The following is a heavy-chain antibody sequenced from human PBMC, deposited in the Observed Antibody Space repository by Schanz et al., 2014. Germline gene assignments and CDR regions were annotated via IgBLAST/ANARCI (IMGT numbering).Heavy chain of an antibody. CDR2: LYINAGST. CDR3: AKDHFGHYDSSGCSDCYYYGMDV. J-gene: IGHJ6*02. Sequence: EVQLVESGGGLIQPGGSLRLSCAVSGFSVSTNYMSWARQAPGKGLEWISSLYINAGSTRYADSVKGRFFISRDSSKNTLFLQVNSLRAEDTAVYYCAKDHFGHYDSSGCSDCYYYGMDVWVQGTTVTVSS. CDR1: GFSVSTNY. D-gene: IGHD3-22*01. V-gene: IGHV3-66*03.